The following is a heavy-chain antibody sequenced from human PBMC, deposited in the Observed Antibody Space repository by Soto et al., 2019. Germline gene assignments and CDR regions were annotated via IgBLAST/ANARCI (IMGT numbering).Heavy chain of an antibody. D-gene: IGHD6-13*01. CDR1: GFTFSSYW. V-gene: IGHV3-74*02. Sequence: EVQLLESGGGLVQPGGSLRLSCAASGFTFSSYWMHWVRQAPGKGMVWVSRINSDGSRTNYADSVKGRFTVSRDNAKNTQYLXMNSLRAEDTAVYYCARVLTGSWNWFDPWGQGTLVTVSS. J-gene: IGHJ5*02. CDR3: ARVLTGSWNWFDP. CDR2: INSDGSRT.